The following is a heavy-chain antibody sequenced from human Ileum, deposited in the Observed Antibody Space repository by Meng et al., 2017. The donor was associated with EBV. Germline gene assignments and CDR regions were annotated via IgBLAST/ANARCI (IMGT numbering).Heavy chain of an antibody. CDR2: INPYDGDT. CDR1: GYSFSRYV. J-gene: IGHJ4*02. D-gene: IGHD1/OR15-1a*01. V-gene: IGHV1-18*01. Sequence: QVPLGQSGTEGKKPGASVKVSCKSSGYSFSRYVISWVRQAPGQGLEWVGWINPYDGDTNYAQKLQDRVTLTTDTSTSTAYMELRSLRSDDTAVYYCASKQYFFAYWGQGTLVTVSS. CDR3: ASKQYFFAY.